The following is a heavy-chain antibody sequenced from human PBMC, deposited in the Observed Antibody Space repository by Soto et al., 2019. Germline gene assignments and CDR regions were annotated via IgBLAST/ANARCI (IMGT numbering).Heavy chain of an antibody. J-gene: IGHJ3*02. CDR3: AIYRVGYCSGGSCPDAFDI. D-gene: IGHD2-15*01. V-gene: IGHV4-34*01. CDR2: INHSGST. CDR1: GGSFSGYY. Sequence: SETLSLTCAVYGGSFSGYYWSWIRQPPGKGLEWIGEINHSGSTNYNPSLKSRVTISVDTSKNQFSLKLSSVTAADTAVYYCAIYRVGYCSGGSCPDAFDIWGQGTMVTVS.